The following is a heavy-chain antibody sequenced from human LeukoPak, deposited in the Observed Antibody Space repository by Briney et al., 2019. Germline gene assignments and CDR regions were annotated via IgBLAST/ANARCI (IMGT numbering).Heavy chain of an antibody. CDR1: GFTFSSYA. V-gene: IGHV3-23*01. Sequence: GGSLRLSCAASGFTFSSYAMSWVRQAPGKGLEWVSAISGSGGSTYYADSVKGRFTISRDNAKNSLYLQMNSLRAEDTALYYCARELGYYYMDVWGKGTTVTVSS. CDR2: ISGSGGST. D-gene: IGHD3-16*01. J-gene: IGHJ6*03. CDR3: ARELGYYYMDV.